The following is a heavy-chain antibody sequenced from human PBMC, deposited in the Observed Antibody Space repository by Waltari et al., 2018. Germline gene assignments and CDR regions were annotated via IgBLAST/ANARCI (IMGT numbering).Heavy chain of an antibody. V-gene: IGHV1-18*01. CDR3: ARERHRLMEEGYLMALDP. CDR1: GSTFRDYV. D-gene: IGHD3-3*01. CDR2: ISGNNGHT. J-gene: IGHJ5*02. Sequence: QVQLVQSGAEVKKPGASVKVSCKASGSTFRDYVLIWVRQAPGQGLEWMGWISGNNGHTNHAQKFQGRLIMTEDTSATTVYMELTYLTSDDTAVYYCARERHRLMEEGYLMALDPWGQGTLVTVSS.